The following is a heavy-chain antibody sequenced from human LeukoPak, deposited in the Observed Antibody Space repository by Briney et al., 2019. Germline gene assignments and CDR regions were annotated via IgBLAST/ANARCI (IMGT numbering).Heavy chain of an antibody. D-gene: IGHD2-2*01. V-gene: IGHV3-30*18. CDR3: AKTTRASYYYRLDV. Sequence: PGGSLRLSCAASGFTFSSYGMHWVRQAPGKGLEWVAVISYDGSNKYYADSVKGRFTISRVNSKNTLYLQMNSLRAEDTAVYYCAKTTRASYYYRLDVWGQGTTVTVSS. CDR1: GFTFSSYG. J-gene: IGHJ6*02. CDR2: ISYDGSNK.